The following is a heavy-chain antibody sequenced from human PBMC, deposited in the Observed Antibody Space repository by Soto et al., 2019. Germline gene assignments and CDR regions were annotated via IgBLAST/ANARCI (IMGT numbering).Heavy chain of an antibody. J-gene: IGHJ4*02. CDR2: VDYSGST. CDR1: GGSISSGGYS. CDR3: ARELLT. Sequence: QVQLQESGPGLVKPSQALSLTGTFSGGSISSGGYSWSWIRQHPGQGLEWLWYVDYSGSTYYNPSLKSRVTLSVDTSKNQFSLKLSYLTAADTAVYYCARELLTWGQGTLVTVSS. V-gene: IGHV4-31*03.